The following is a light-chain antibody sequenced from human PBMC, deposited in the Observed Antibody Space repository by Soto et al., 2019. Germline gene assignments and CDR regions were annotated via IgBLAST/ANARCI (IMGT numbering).Light chain of an antibody. CDR1: SSNIGSNY. J-gene: IGLJ3*02. Sequence: QSVLTQPPSASGTPGQRVTISCSGSSSNIGSNYVYWYQQLPGTAPRLLIYRNNQRTPGVPDRFSGSKAGTSASLASSGLRSEDEADYYCAAWDDSLSGRVFGGGTKLTVL. V-gene: IGLV1-47*01. CDR3: AAWDDSLSGRV. CDR2: RNN.